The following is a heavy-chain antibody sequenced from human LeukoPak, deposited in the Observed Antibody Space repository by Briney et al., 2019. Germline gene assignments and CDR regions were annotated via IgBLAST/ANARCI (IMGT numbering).Heavy chain of an antibody. CDR3: AKELTGENDAFDI. Sequence: PGRSLRLSCAASGFTFDDYTMHWVRQAPGKGLEWVSGISWNSGSIGYADSVKGRFTISRDNAKNTLYLQMNSLRAEDMALYYCAKELTGENDAFDIWGQGTMVTVSS. J-gene: IGHJ3*02. V-gene: IGHV3-9*03. CDR1: GFTFDDYT. D-gene: IGHD7-27*01. CDR2: ISWNSGSI.